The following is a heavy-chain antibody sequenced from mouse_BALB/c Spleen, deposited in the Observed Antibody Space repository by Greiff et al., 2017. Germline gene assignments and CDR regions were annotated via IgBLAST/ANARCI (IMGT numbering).Heavy chain of an antibody. J-gene: IGHJ3*01. D-gene: IGHD2-4*01. CDR3: TRGGPSTMITTWFAY. CDR1: GYTFTSYW. CDR2: IDPSDSYT. Sequence: VQLQQPGAELVKPGDSVKMSCKASGYTFTSYWMHWVKQRPGQGLEWIGVIDPSDSYTSYNQKFKGKATLTVDTSSSTAYMQLSSLTSEDSAVYYCTRGGPSTMITTWFAYWGQGTLVTVSA. V-gene: IGHV1S127*01.